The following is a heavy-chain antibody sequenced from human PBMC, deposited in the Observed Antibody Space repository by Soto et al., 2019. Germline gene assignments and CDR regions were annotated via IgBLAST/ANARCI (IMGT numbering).Heavy chain of an antibody. CDR2: INPISGGT. CDR1: GYSVTGYY. Sequence: QVQLVQSGAEVKKPGASVKVSCKASGYSVTGYYIHWVRQAPGQGLAGVGRINPISGGTNYAQNFPGRVAMTRDTSISTAYMEVSRLRSDDTAVYYCVRDPYGDYESPNTFDSWGKGTLVTVSS. J-gene: IGHJ4*02. V-gene: IGHV1-2*02. CDR3: VRDPYGDYESPNTFDS. D-gene: IGHD4-17*01.